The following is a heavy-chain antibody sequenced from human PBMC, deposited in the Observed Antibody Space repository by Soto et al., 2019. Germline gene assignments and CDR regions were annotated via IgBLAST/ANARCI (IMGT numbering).Heavy chain of an antibody. CDR2: IYYSGST. D-gene: IGHD6-13*01. CDR3: ATRDSSSWSKTEIDY. CDR1: GGSISSSSYY. Sequence: PSETLSLTCTVSGGSISSSSYYWGWIRQPPGKGLEWIGSIYYSGSTYYNPSLKSRVTISVDTSKNQFSLKLSSVTAADKAVYYCATRDSSSWSKTEIDYWGQGTLVTVSS. V-gene: IGHV4-39*01. J-gene: IGHJ4*02.